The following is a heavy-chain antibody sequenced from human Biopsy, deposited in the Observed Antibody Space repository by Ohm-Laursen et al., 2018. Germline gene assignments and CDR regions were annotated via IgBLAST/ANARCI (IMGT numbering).Heavy chain of an antibody. CDR3: ARDDDATGHYMILNH. D-gene: IGHD3-9*01. CDR2: MWSDGINK. J-gene: IGHJ5*02. V-gene: IGHV3-33*01. Sequence: SLRLSCAAFGFAFSYYGLHWVRQAPGKGLQWVAVMWSDGINKNYADSVKGRFTVSRDNSNNVLYLQMSRLRDEDSAVYYCARDDDATGHYMILNHWGQGTLVPVSS. CDR1: GFAFSYYG.